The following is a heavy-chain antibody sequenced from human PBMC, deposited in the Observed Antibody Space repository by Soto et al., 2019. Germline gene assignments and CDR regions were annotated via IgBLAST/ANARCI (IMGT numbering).Heavy chain of an antibody. D-gene: IGHD1-26*01. CDR1: GFSFRDYD. J-gene: IGHJ6*02. CDR3: ARAYLGRLPRRADYYYAMDV. CDR2: LGAARDP. Sequence: EVQLVESGGGSVQPGESLRLSCAASGFSFRDYDMHWVRQRKGKGLEWVSALGAARDPYYVGSVKGRFSVSRDNAQNSLCLQMNTLRVYDTAVYFCARAYLGRLPRRADYYYAMDVWGRGTTVTVSS. V-gene: IGHV3-13*05.